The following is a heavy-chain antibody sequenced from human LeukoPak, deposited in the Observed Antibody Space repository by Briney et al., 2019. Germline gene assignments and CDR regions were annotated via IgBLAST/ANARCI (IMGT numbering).Heavy chain of an antibody. J-gene: IGHJ4*01. CDR2: ISGKSTYI. CDR1: GFTFSSYA. CDR3: ARDRSSGLHYYDY. Sequence: PGGSLRLSCAASGFTFSSYAMNWVRQAPGRGLQWVSSISGKSTYINYGDSVKGRFTISRDHARNALYLQMDNLKAEDTAVYYCARDRSSGLHYYDYWGHGTLVSVSS. V-gene: IGHV3-21*01. D-gene: IGHD6-19*01.